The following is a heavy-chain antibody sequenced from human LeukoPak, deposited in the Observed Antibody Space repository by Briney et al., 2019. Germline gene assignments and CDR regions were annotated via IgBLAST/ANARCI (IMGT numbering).Heavy chain of an antibody. V-gene: IGHV3-53*01. CDR2: IYSGSGGNT. J-gene: IGHJ4*02. CDR3: ARGPH. CDR1: GFIVSSDY. Sequence: GGSLRLSCAASGFIVSSDYMNWVRQAPGKGLEWVSVIYSGSGGNTYYADSVKGRFTISRDNSKNTVYLQMNSLRTEDTAVYYCARGPHWGQGTLVTVSS.